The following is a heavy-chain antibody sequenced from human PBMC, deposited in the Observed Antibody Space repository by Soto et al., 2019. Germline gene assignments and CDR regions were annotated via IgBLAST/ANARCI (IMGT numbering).Heavy chain of an antibody. CDR1: GFTFSSYA. Sequence: GGSLRLSCAASGFTFSSYAMHWVRQAPGKGLEWVAVISYDGSNKYYADSVKGRFTISRDNSKNTLYLQMNSLRAEDTAVYYWARGRTACCGGDCPSDKWGEGPLFTV. CDR2: ISYDGSNK. J-gene: IGHJ4*02. D-gene: IGHD2-21*02. V-gene: IGHV3-30-3*01. CDR3: ARGRTACCGGDCPSDK.